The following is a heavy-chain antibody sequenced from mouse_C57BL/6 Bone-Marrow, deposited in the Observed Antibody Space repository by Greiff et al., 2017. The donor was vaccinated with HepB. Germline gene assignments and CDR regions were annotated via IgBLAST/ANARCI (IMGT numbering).Heavy chain of an antibody. J-gene: IGHJ3*01. Sequence: EVQRVESGGGLVQPGGSLKLSCAASGFTFSDYGMAWVRQAPRKGPEWVAFISNLAYSIYYADTVTGRFTISRENAKNTQYLEMSSLRSEDTAMYYCARQGYYDYDGFAYWGQGTLVTVSA. CDR3: ARQGYYDYDGFAY. D-gene: IGHD2-4*01. CDR1: GFTFSDYG. CDR2: ISNLAYSI. V-gene: IGHV5-15*01.